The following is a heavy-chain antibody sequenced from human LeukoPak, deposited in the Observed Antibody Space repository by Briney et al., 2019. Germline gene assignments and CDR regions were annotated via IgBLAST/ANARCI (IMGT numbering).Heavy chain of an antibody. CDR3: ARDHSGGRSWFDP. Sequence: GGSLRLSCAASGFTFNSYSMNWVRQAPGKGLEWISYITGNSGTIYYADSVKGRFTISRDDAKNSLYLQMNSLRAEDTAVYYCARDHSGGRSWFDPWGQGTLVTVSS. D-gene: IGHD2-15*01. CDR2: ITGNSGTI. V-gene: IGHV3-48*01. CDR1: GFTFNSYS. J-gene: IGHJ5*02.